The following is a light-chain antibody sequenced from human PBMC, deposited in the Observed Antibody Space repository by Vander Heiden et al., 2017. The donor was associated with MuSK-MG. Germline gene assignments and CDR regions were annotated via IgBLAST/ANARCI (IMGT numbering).Light chain of an antibody. V-gene: IGLV2-23*02. Sequence: QSALTQPASVSGSPGQSITISCTGTSSDVGSYNLVSWYQQHPGKAPQLMIYEVTKRPSGVSDRFSGSKSGNTASLTISGLQAEDEADYYCCSYVTGSTYVFGTGTKVTVL. CDR2: EVT. CDR1: SSDVGSYNL. CDR3: CSYVTGSTYV. J-gene: IGLJ1*01.